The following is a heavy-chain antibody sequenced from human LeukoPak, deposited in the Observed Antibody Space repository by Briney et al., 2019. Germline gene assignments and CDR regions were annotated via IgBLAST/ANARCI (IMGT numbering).Heavy chain of an antibody. CDR2: ISSSGRTI. V-gene: IGHV3-48*03. CDR3: ARALTTTMAPG. Sequence: PGGSLRLSCAASGFTFSSYEMNWVRQAPGKGLEWVSYISSSGRTIYYADSVKGRFTISRDNAKNSLYLQMNSLRADDTAVYYCARALTTTMAPGGGQGTLVTVSA. J-gene: IGHJ4*02. CDR1: GFTFSSYE. D-gene: IGHD5-18*01.